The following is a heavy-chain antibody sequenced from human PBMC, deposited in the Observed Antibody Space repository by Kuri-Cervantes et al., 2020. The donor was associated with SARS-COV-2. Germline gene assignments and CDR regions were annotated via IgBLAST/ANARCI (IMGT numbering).Heavy chain of an antibody. V-gene: IGHV4-34*01. CDR3: AREGGDILVDGMDV. Sequence: SETLSLTCTVSGGSFSGYYWSWIRQPPGKGLEWIGEINHSGSTNYNPSLKSRVTISVDTSKNQFSLKLSSVTAADTAVYYCAREGGDILVDGMDVWGQGTTVTVSS. J-gene: IGHJ6*02. D-gene: IGHD2-2*01. CDR2: INHSGST. CDR1: GGSFSGYY.